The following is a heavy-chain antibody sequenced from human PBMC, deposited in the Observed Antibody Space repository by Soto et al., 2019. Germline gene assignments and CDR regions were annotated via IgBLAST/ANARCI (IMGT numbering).Heavy chain of an antibody. V-gene: IGHV3-30*03. Sequence: GGSLNLSCASRCFAFDNSDMLWVRQVPGKGLEWVAVISYDGSNKYYADSVKGRFTISRDNSKNSLYLQMNSLRAEDTAVYYCARSSSGGRTSPRDVWGQGT. CDR3: ARSSSGGRTSPRDV. CDR2: ISYDGSNK. CDR1: CFAFDNSD. J-gene: IGHJ6*02. D-gene: IGHD2-15*01.